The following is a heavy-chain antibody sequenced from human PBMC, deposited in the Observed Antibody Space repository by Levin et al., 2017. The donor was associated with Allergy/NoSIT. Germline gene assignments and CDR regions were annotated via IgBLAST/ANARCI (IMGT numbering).Heavy chain of an antibody. Sequence: ISCAASGFTFSSYGMHWVRQAPGKGLEWVAVISYDGSNKYYADSVKGRFTISRDNSKNTLYLQMNSLRAEDTAVYFCVKDEFAYCGGDCYSLGYWGQGTLVTVSS. CDR2: ISYDGSNK. D-gene: IGHD2-21*02. V-gene: IGHV3-30*18. CDR3: VKDEFAYCGGDCYSLGY. CDR1: GFTFSSYG. J-gene: IGHJ4*02.